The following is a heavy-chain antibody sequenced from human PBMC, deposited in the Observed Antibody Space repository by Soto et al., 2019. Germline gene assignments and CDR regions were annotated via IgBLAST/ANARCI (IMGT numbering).Heavy chain of an antibody. CDR1: GFTFSTYC. CDR3: AKEHLTTTVPTVGY. J-gene: IGHJ4*02. CDR2: ISYHGSDK. V-gene: IGHV3-30*18. D-gene: IGHD4-17*01. Sequence: QVQLVESGGGVVQPGRSLRLSCAASGFTFSTYCMHWVRQAPGKGLEWVAVISYHGSDKYYADSVKGRFTISRDNSKNKLSLQMDSLRAEDTAVYYCAKEHLTTTVPTVGYSGQATLVNVSS.